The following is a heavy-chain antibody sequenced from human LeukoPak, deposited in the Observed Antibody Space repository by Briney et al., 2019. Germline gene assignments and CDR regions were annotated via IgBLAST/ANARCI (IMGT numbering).Heavy chain of an antibody. CDR2: MNPNSGNT. CDR3: ARDCTNRFCYYGMDV. Sequence: ASVKVSWKASGYTFTSYDINWVRQATAQGLEWMGWMNPNSGNTGYAQKFQGRVTMTRNTSISTAYMELSSLRSEDTAVYYCARDCTNRFCYYGMDVWGQGTTVTVSS. J-gene: IGHJ6*02. V-gene: IGHV1-8*01. D-gene: IGHD2-8*01. CDR1: GYTFTSYD.